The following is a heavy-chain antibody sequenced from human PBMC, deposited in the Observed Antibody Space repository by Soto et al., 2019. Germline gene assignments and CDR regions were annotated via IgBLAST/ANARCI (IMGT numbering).Heavy chain of an antibody. CDR2: IKSKPDGETT. D-gene: IGHD3-3*01. Sequence: QLVESGGGLVKPGGSLALSCAGSGFAFTNVWLHWVRQAPGKGLEWVGRIKSKPDGETTDYAAPVKGRFTISRDDSTNTLYLQMNSIKTEDSGLYYCKPYYDFGCGDTPLWGQGIRVTVSS. CDR3: KPYYDFGCGDTPL. J-gene: IGHJ4*02. CDR1: GFAFTNVW. V-gene: IGHV3-15*07.